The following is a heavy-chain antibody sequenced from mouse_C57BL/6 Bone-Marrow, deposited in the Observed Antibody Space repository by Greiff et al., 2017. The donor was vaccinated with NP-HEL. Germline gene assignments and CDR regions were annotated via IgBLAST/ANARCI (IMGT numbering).Heavy chain of an antibody. J-gene: IGHJ4*01. CDR3: ARRGDSSGYDGMDY. D-gene: IGHD3-2*02. V-gene: IGHV8-12*01. CDR2: IYWDDDK. Sequence: QVTLKESGPGILQSSPTLSLTCSFSGFSLSTSGMGVSWIRQPSGKGLEWLAHIYWDDDKRYNPSLKSRLPISKATSRNQVFLKITSVDTADTATYYCARRGDSSGYDGMDYWGQGTSVTVSS. CDR1: GFSLSTSGMG.